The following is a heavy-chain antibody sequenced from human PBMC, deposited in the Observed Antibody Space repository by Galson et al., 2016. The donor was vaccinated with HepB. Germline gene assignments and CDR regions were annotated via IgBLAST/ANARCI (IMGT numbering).Heavy chain of an antibody. CDR3: ARGHGDYFPANYFNY. V-gene: IGHV3-23*01. Sequence: SLRLSCAASGFTFSNYATAWVRLPPGKGLEWVSTIRGGGDATYYADSVKGRFTISRDNSRSILYLHLSSLRAEDTALYYCARGHGDYFPANYFNYWGQGTLVTVSS. CDR1: GFTFSNYA. CDR2: IRGGGDAT. D-gene: IGHD4-17*01. J-gene: IGHJ4*02.